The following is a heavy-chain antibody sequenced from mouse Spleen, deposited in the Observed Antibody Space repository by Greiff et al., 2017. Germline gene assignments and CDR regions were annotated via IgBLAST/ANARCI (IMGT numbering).Heavy chain of an antibody. J-gene: IGHJ2*01. CDR3: ARIYYDYEFDY. Sequence: ESGPGLVKPSQSLSLTCSVTGYSITSGYYWNWIRQFPGNKLEWMGYISYDGSNNYNPSLKNRISITRDTSKNQFFLKLNSVTTEDTATYYCARIYYDYEFDYWGQGTTLTVSS. V-gene: IGHV3-6*01. CDR1: GYSITSGYY. CDR2: ISYDGSN. D-gene: IGHD2-4*01.